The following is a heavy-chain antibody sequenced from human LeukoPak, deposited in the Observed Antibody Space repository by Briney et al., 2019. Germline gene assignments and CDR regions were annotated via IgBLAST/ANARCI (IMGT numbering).Heavy chain of an antibody. CDR1: GYSISSGYY. CDR3: AREVPASSPPDY. V-gene: IGHV4-38-2*02. Sequence: SETLSLTCTVSGYSISSGYYWGWIRQPPGKGLEWIGSIYHSGSTYYNPSLKSRVTISVDTSKNRFSLKLSSVTAADTAVYYCAREVPASSPPDYWGQGTLVTVSS. J-gene: IGHJ4*02. CDR2: IYHSGST. D-gene: IGHD2-2*01.